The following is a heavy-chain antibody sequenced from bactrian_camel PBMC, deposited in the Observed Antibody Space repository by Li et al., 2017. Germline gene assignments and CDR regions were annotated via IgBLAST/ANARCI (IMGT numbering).Heavy chain of an antibody. D-gene: IGHD7*01. V-gene: IGHV3S1*01. J-gene: IGHJ4*01. Sequence: QVQLVESGGGSVQAGGSLRLSCAASGFASSNYWMYWVRQPPGKGLEWVSHISNGGVTTDYADSVKDRFTISKDNAKNTLYLQMNSLKSEDTAMYYCAADNIYCGTGFAYWGQGTQVTVS. CDR2: ISNGGVTT. CDR3: AADNIYCGTGFAY. CDR1: GFASSNYW.